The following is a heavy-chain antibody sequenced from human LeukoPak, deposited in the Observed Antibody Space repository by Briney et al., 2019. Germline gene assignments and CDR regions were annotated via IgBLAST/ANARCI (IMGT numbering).Heavy chain of an antibody. V-gene: IGHV3-11*04. CDR2: TSSSGSTI. D-gene: IGHD3-3*01. CDR3: ARSGYYSGFDY. Sequence: GGSLRLSCAASGFTFSDSYMSWIRQAPGKGLEWVSYTSSSGSTIYYADSVKGRFTISRDNARKSLYLQMNGLRAEDTAVYYCARSGYYSGFDYWGQGTLVTVSS. J-gene: IGHJ4*02. CDR1: GFTFSDSY.